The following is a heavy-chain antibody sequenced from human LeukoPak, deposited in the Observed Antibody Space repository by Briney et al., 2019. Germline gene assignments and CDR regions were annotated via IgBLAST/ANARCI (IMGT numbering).Heavy chain of an antibody. CDR3: ARDLGKYSGSYLVGY. Sequence: GGSLRLSCAASGFTFSSYSINWVRQAPGKGLEWVSSISSSSSYIYYADSVKGRFTISRDNAKNSLYLQMNSLRAEDTAVYYCARDLGKYSGSYLVGYWGQGTLVTVSS. CDR2: ISSSSSYI. J-gene: IGHJ4*02. CDR1: GFTFSSYS. D-gene: IGHD1-26*01. V-gene: IGHV3-21*01.